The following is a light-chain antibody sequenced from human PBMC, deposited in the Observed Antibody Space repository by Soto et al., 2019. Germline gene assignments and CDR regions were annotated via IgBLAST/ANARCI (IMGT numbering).Light chain of an antibody. J-gene: IGKJ1*01. CDR2: EAS. Sequence: DIQMTQSPSTLSASVGGRVTITCRASQTIDSWLAWYQLKPGKAPKLLIHEASNLHSGVSSRFTGSGSGTDFTLTITSLQPEDFATYYCQQYKSYWTFGQGTK. V-gene: IGKV1-5*03. CDR3: QQYKSYWT. CDR1: QTIDSW.